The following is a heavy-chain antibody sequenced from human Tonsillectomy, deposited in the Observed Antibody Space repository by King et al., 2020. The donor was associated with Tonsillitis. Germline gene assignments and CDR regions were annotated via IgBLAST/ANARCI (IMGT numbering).Heavy chain of an antibody. CDR3: ARAHYDILTGYYPSYYYGMDV. CDR2: IFSNDAK. D-gene: IGHD3-9*01. V-gene: IGHV2-26*01. J-gene: IGHJ6*02. Sequence: TLQESGPVLVKPTETLTLTCTVSGLSLSNARVGVSWIRQPPGKALEWLAHIFSNDAKSYSSSLKSRLIISKNTSKSQVVLTMTNMDPVDTATYYCARAHYDILTGYYPSYYYGMDVWGQGTTVTVSS. CDR1: GLSLSNARVG.